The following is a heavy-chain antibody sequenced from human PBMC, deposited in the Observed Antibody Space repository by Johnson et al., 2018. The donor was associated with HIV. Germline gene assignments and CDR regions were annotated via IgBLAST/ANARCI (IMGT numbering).Heavy chain of an antibody. V-gene: IGHV3-72*01. J-gene: IGHJ3*02. Sequence: EVQLVESGGGLVKPGGSLRLSCAASGFTFSDHYMDWVRQAPGKGLEWVGRSRNKANSYTTAYAASGKGRFTISRDDSKNSLYLKMNSLKTEDTAVYYCAREPEGWAFDIWGQGTMVTVSS. D-gene: IGHD1-26*01. CDR2: SRNKANSYTT. CDR1: GFTFSDHY. CDR3: AREPEGWAFDI.